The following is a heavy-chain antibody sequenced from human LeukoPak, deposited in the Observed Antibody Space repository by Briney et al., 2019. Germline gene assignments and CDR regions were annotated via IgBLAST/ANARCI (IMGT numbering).Heavy chain of an antibody. CDR1: GGSISSSSYY. CDR2: IYYSGST. V-gene: IGHV4-39*01. CDR3: ARISGPGDY. Sequence: PSETLSLTCTVSGGSISSSSYYWGWIRQPPGKGLEWIGSIYYSGSTYYNPSLKSRVTISVDTSKNQFSLKLSSVTAADTAVYYCARISGPGDYWGQGTVVTVSS. D-gene: IGHD3-10*01. J-gene: IGHJ4*02.